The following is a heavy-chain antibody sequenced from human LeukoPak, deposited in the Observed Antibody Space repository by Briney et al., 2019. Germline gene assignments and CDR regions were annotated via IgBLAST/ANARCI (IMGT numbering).Heavy chain of an antibody. D-gene: IGHD2-2*01. V-gene: IGHV3-21*01. Sequence: PGGSLRLSCAPSGFTFSSYAMSWARHSPGRGLEWVSSISYCSTYIYYAASVKGRFTISRGNAKNSLYLQMNSLRAEDTAVYYCARDLYCSTTSCTDAFDIWGQGTMVTASS. J-gene: IGHJ3*02. CDR2: ISYCSTYI. CDR3: ARDLYCSTTSCTDAFDI. CDR1: GFTFSSYA.